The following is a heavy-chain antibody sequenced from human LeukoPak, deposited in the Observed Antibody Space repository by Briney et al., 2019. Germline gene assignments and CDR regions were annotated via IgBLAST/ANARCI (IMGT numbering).Heavy chain of an antibody. Sequence: GGSLRLSCAASGFTFSSYWMHWVRQAPGKGLEWVSIIYSGGSTFYADSVKGRFTISRDNSKNTLYLQMNSLRAEDTAVYYCARGGSYLSAFDIWGQGTMVTVSS. CDR2: IYSGGST. J-gene: IGHJ3*02. V-gene: IGHV3-53*01. CDR3: ARGGSYLSAFDI. CDR1: GFTFSSYW. D-gene: IGHD1-26*01.